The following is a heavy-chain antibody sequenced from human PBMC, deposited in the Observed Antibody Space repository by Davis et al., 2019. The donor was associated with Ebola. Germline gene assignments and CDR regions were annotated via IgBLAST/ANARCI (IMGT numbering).Heavy chain of an antibody. D-gene: IGHD5-12*01. CDR3: AKLPEGGKGKWLRPNLYYFDY. CDR1: GFTFSSYA. Sequence: PGGSLRLSCAASGFTFSSYAMSWVRQAPGKGLEWVSAISGSGGSTYYADSVKGRFTISRDNSKNTLYLQMNSLRAEDTAVYYCAKLPEGGKGKWLRPNLYYFDYWGQGTLVTVSS. V-gene: IGHV3-23*01. J-gene: IGHJ4*02. CDR2: ISGSGGST.